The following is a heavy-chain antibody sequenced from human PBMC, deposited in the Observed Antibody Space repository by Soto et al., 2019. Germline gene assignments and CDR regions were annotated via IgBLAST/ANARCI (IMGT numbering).Heavy chain of an antibody. V-gene: IGHV4-59*01. Sequence: QVQLQESGPGLVKPSETLSLTCTVSGGSIRTYYWNWIRQPPGKGLEWIGYMYYGGSTNYNPSLKSRVTVSGDTSKNDFSLKLTSVTAADTAVYYCARSTGYVDSYFDYWGRGTLVTVSS. J-gene: IGHJ4*02. CDR3: ARSTGYVDSYFDY. CDR2: MYYGGST. D-gene: IGHD5-12*01. CDR1: GGSIRTYY.